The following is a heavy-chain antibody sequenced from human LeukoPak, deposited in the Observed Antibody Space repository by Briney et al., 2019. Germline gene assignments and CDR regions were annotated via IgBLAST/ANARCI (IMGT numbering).Heavy chain of an antibody. CDR1: GFTFSDYY. D-gene: IGHD1-1*01. Sequence: GGSLRLSCAASGFTFSDYYMSWIRQTPGKGLEWVSYISSSGRTIYYAGSVKGRFTISRDNAKNSLSLQMNSLRAEDTAVYYCARGYWNHVPFDYWGQGTLVTVSS. CDR3: ARGYWNHVPFDY. J-gene: IGHJ4*02. V-gene: IGHV3-11*01. CDR2: ISSSGRTI.